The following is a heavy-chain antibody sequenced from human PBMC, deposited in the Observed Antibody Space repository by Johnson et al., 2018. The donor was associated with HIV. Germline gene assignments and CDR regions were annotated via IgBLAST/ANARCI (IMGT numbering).Heavy chain of an antibody. J-gene: IGHJ3*02. CDR3: ARDGESQQLPLGDAFDI. Sequence: VQLVESGGGVVQPGRSLRLSCGVSGFAVSSNYMSWVRQAPGKGLEWVSIIYSGGSTYYAESVKGRFTISRDNSKNTLYLQMNNLRVEDTAVYYCARDGESQQLPLGDAFDILGQGTIVTVSS. CDR2: IYSGGST. V-gene: IGHV3-66*01. CDR1: GFAVSSNY. D-gene: IGHD6-13*01.